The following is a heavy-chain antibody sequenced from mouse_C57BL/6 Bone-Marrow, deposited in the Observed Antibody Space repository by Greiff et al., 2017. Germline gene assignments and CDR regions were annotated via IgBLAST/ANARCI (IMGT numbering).Heavy chain of an antibody. CDR3: ARSVGYYPAWFAY. J-gene: IGHJ3*01. V-gene: IGHV1-9*01. Sequence: VQRVESGAELMKPGASVKLSCKATGYTFTGYWIEWVKQRPGPGLVWVGQILPGSGSTTYNAKFKGKATFPADTSSNTADMQLSSLTTEDSAIYYCARSVGYYPAWFAYWGQGTLVTVSA. CDR1: GYTFTGYW. CDR2: ILPGSGST. D-gene: IGHD2-3*01.